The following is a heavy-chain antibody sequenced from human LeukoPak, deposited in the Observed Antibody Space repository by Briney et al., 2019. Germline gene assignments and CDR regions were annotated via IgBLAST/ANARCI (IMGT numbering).Heavy chain of an antibody. CDR3: ASSTAMIYYFDY. D-gene: IGHD5-18*01. J-gene: IGHJ4*02. CDR2: IYYSGST. Sequence: SETLSLTCTVSGGSISSYYWSWIRQPPGKGLVWIGYIYYSGSTNYNPSLKSRVTISVDTSKNQFSLKLSSVTAADTAVYYCASSTAMIYYFDYWGQGTLVTVSS. V-gene: IGHV4-59*01. CDR1: GGSISSYY.